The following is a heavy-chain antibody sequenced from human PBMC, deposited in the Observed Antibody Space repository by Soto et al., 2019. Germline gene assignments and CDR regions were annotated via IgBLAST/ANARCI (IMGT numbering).Heavy chain of an antibody. CDR1: SGSVSSDY. CDR2: VSSSGT. Sequence: PSETLSLTCSVSSGSVSSDYWTWIRQPPGEGLEWIGYVSSSGTNYNSSLKSRVTMSLDTSKNQFSLKLRSVTAADTAVYYCARNSGWYTHDSWGQGTLVTVSS. D-gene: IGHD6-19*01. V-gene: IGHV4-59*02. J-gene: IGHJ1*01. CDR3: ARNSGWYTHDS.